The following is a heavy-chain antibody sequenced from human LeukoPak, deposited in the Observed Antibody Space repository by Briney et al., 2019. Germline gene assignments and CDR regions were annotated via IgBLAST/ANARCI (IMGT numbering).Heavy chain of an antibody. CDR3: ARDNTLAAAYYYGMDV. V-gene: IGHV4-4*07. CDR1: GGSISSYY. D-gene: IGHD2-15*01. CDR2: IYSSGST. Sequence: SETLSLTCTVSGGSISSYYWSWIRQPAGKGLEWIGRIYSSGSTNYNPSLKSRVTTSVDTSKNQFSLKLSSVTAADTAVYYCARDNTLAAAYYYGMDVWGQGTTVTVSS. J-gene: IGHJ6*02.